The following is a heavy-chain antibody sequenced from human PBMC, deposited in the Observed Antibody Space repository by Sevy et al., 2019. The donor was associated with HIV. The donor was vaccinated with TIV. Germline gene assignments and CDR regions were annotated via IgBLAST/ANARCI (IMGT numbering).Heavy chain of an antibody. J-gene: IGHJ6*02. D-gene: IGHD2-2*01. CDR2: IYYSGST. Sequence: SETLSLTCTVSGGSISSYYWSWIRQPPGKGLEWIGYIYYSGSTNYNPSLKSRVTISVDTSKNQFSLKLSSVTAADTAVYYCARGAYCSSTSCYGNNYYYYGMDVWGQGTTVTVSS. CDR3: ARGAYCSSTSCYGNNYYYYGMDV. CDR1: GGSISSYY. V-gene: IGHV4-59*01.